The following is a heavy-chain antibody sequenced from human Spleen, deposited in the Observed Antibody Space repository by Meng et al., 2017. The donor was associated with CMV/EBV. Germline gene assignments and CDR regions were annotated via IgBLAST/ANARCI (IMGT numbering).Heavy chain of an antibody. CDR3: AREGGWVDSSSLDY. CDR1: GGSTSSRNC. J-gene: IGHJ4*02. Sequence: SGGSTSSRNCWSWGRQPPGMGLDWIGGSYHSGTTNDNPSLKSRVTISVNKSKNQFSLKLSSVTAADTAVYYCAREGGWVDSSSLDYWGQGTLVTVSS. D-gene: IGHD6-13*01. CDR2: SYHSGTT. V-gene: IGHV4-4*02.